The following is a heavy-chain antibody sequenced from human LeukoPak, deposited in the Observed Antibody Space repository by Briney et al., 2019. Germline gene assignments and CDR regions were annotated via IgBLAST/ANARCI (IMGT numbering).Heavy chain of an antibody. Sequence: SETLSLTCTVSVGSISSSSYYWGWIRQPPGKGLEWIGSIYYSGSTYYNPSLKSRVTISVGTSKNQFSLKLSSVTAADTAVYYCARMTYDPHGVDVWGKGTTVTVSS. CDR3: ARMTYDPHGVDV. V-gene: IGHV4-39*07. CDR1: VGSISSSSYY. D-gene: IGHD5-12*01. CDR2: IYYSGST. J-gene: IGHJ6*04.